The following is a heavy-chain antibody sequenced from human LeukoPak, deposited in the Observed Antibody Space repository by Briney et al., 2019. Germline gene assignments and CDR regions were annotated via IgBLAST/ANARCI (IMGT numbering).Heavy chain of an antibody. CDR1: GGSISSGDYY. Sequence: SETLSLTCTVSGGSISSGDYYWSWIRQPPGKGLEWIGYIYYSGSTYYNPSLKSRVTISVDTSKNQFSLKLSSVTAADTAVYYCARAPRESLYGFDYWGQGTLVTVSS. V-gene: IGHV4-30-4*01. CDR2: IYYSGST. D-gene: IGHD3-10*01. CDR3: ARAPRESLYGFDY. J-gene: IGHJ4*02.